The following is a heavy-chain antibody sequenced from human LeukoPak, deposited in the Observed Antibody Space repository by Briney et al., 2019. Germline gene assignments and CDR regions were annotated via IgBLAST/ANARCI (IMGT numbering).Heavy chain of an antibody. CDR1: GGSISSSSYY. V-gene: IGHV4-39*01. J-gene: IGHJ5*02. CDR3: ARQGGYCSGGSCYPNWFDP. CDR2: IYYSGST. Sequence: SETLSLACTVSGGSISSSSYYWGWIRQPPGKGLEWIGSIYYSGSTYYNPSLKSRVTISVDTSKNQFSLKLSSVTAADTAVYYCARQGGYCSGGSCYPNWFDPWGQGSLVTVSS. D-gene: IGHD2-15*01.